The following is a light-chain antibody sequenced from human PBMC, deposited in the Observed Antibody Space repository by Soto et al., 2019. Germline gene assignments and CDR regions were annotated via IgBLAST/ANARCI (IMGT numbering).Light chain of an antibody. J-gene: IGKJ1*01. CDR1: QSVSSY. CDR2: DAS. CDR3: QQRTDRPPWT. Sequence: EIVLTQSPATLSLSPGERATLSRRASQSVSSYLAWYQQKPGQAPRLLIYDASNRATGIPARFSGSGSGTDFTLTISSLEPEDFAVYYCQQRTDRPPWTFGQGTKVDIK. V-gene: IGKV3-11*01.